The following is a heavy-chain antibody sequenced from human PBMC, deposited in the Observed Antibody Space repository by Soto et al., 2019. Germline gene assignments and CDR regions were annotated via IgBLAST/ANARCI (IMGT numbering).Heavy chain of an antibody. J-gene: IGHJ4*02. CDR1: GFTLSNYA. V-gene: IGHV3-23*01. CDR2: ISSSGGTT. D-gene: IGHD2-2*01. Sequence: PGGSLRLSCEASGFTLSNYAMTWVRQSPGKGLEWVSSISSSGGTTSYADSVKGRFTISRDNSKNTVYLQVNSLRAEDMAIYYCAKDQSYCSTTSCYFDFWGQGTLVTVSS. CDR3: AKDQSYCSTTSCYFDF.